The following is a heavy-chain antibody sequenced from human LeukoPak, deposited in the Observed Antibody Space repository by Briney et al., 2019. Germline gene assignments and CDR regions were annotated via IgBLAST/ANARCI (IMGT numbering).Heavy chain of an antibody. CDR2: ISGSGSTT. Sequence: GGSLRLSCATSGFTFSTYVMSWVRQAPGKGLEWVSSISGSGSTTDYADSVKGRFTISRDNSKNTVYLQMNSLRAEDTAVYYCANGAGSGWHVFGYWGQGALVTVSS. CDR1: GFTFSTYV. CDR3: ANGAGSGWHVFGY. D-gene: IGHD6-19*01. J-gene: IGHJ4*02. V-gene: IGHV3-23*01.